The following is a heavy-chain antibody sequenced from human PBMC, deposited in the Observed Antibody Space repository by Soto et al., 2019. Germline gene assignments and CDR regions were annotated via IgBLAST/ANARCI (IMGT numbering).Heavy chain of an antibody. J-gene: IGHJ6*02. CDR2: ISGSGGSE. Sequence: GGSLRLSCAVSGFTFTSYAMTWVRQAPGKGLEWVSAISGSGGSEFYADSVKGRFTISRDNSKNTLYLQMKSLRAEDTALYYCAKGDTTMITDYYAMDVWGQETTVTVSS. V-gene: IGHV3-23*01. CDR3: AKGDTTMITDYYAMDV. CDR1: GFTFTSYA. D-gene: IGHD5-18*01.